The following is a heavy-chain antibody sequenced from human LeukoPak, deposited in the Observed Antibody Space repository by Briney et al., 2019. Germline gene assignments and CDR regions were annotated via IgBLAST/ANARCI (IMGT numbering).Heavy chain of an antibody. CDR1: AGTFISYA. V-gene: IGHV1-69*04. CDR3: ARDSGYDYYFDY. Sequence: SVKVSCKASAGTFISYAISWVRQAPGQGLEWMGRIIPILGIANYAQKFQGRVTITADKSTSTAYMELSSLRSEDTAVYYCARDSGYDYYFDYWGQGALVTVSS. CDR2: IIPILGIA. J-gene: IGHJ4*02. D-gene: IGHD5-12*01.